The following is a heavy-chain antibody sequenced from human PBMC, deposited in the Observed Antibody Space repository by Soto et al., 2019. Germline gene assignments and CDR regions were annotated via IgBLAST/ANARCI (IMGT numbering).Heavy chain of an antibody. V-gene: IGHV1-69*13. CDR1: GGTFKSYA. CDR3: ARPMRYYYDSSGQSAWFDP. Sequence: SVKASCKSSGGTFKSYAISWVRQAPGQGLEWMGGIIPIFGTAKYAQKFQGRVTITADESTSTAYMELSSLRSEDTAVYYCARPMRYYYDSSGQSAWFDPWGQGTLVTVS. J-gene: IGHJ5*02. D-gene: IGHD3-22*01. CDR2: IIPIFGTA.